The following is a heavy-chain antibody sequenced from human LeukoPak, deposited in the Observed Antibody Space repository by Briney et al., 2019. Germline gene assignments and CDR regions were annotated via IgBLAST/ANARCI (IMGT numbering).Heavy chain of an antibody. CDR3: TRRDYNDFLTGPDV. J-gene: IGHJ6*04. CDR2: ISGSGGST. Sequence: WIRQAPGKGLEWVSAISGSGGSTYYADSVKGRFTISRDNSKNTLYLQMNSLKTEDTAVYYCTRRDYNDFLTGPDVWGKGTTVTVSS. V-gene: IGHV3-23*01. D-gene: IGHD3/OR15-3a*01.